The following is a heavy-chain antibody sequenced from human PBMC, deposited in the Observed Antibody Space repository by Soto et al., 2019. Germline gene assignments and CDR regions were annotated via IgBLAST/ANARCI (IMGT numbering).Heavy chain of an antibody. Sequence: HPGGSLRLSCAASGFTFSSYSMNWVRQAPGKGLEWDSYISSSSRTIYYADSVKGRFTISRDNAKNSLYLRMNSARDEDTAVYYCARGDHSSSWPYYYYYGMDVWGQGTTVTVSS. CDR1: GFTFSSYS. CDR3: ARGDHSSSWPYYYYYGMDV. D-gene: IGHD6-13*01. CDR2: ISSSSRTI. V-gene: IGHV3-48*02. J-gene: IGHJ6*02.